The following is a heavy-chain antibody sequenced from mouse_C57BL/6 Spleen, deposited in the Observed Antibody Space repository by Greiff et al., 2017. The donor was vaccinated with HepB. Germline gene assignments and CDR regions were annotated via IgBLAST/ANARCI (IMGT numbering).Heavy chain of an antibody. CDR2: IYPRSGNT. V-gene: IGHV1-81*01. D-gene: IGHD1-1*01. J-gene: IGHJ4*01. CDR3: ARGISTVVAREGMDY. CDR1: GYTFTSYG. Sequence: VQLQQSGAELARPGASVKLSCKASGYTFTSYGISWVKQRTGQGLEWIGEIYPRSGNTYYNEKFKGKATLTADKSSSTAYMELRSLTSEDSAVYFCARGISTVVAREGMDYWGQGTSVTVSS.